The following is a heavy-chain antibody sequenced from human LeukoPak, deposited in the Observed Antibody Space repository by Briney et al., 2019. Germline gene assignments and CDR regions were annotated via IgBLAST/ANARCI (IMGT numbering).Heavy chain of an antibody. Sequence: GGSLRRSCAASGFTFSSYAMSWVRQAPGKGLEWVSGISGSGDNTYYADSVKGRFTISRDNSKNTLYVQVNSLGTEDTAAYYCAKGSYYDSSGSFYFDYWGQGTLVTVSS. CDR2: ISGSGDNT. CDR1: GFTFSSYA. V-gene: IGHV3-23*01. CDR3: AKGSYYDSSGSFYFDY. J-gene: IGHJ4*02. D-gene: IGHD3-22*01.